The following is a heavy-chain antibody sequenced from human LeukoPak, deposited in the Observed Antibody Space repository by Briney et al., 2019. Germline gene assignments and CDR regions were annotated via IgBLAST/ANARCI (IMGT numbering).Heavy chain of an antibody. V-gene: IGHV3-11*06. D-gene: IGHD2-15*01. J-gene: IGHJ4*02. CDR3: PRDLSSQLLLFDY. CDR2: LSSRSTYA. CDR1: GFSFSDHY. Sequence: PGGSLRLSCSASGFSFSDHYMSWVRQAPGKGLEWISYLSSRSTYAFYADSVKGRFTISRDNSKNTLYLQMNSLRPEDTAVYYCPRDLSSQLLLFDYWGQGTLVTVSS.